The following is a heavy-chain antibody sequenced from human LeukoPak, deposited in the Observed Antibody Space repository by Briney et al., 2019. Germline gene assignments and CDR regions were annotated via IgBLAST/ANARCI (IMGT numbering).Heavy chain of an antibody. V-gene: IGHV1-69*04. D-gene: IGHD6-19*01. CDR1: GGTFSSYA. J-gene: IGHJ4*02. Sequence: ASVKVSCKASGGTFSSYAISWVRQAPGQGLEWMGRIIPILGIANYAQKFQGRVTTTADKSTSTAYMELSSLRSEDTAVYYCARDHGLNYWGQGTLVTVSS. CDR2: IIPILGIA. CDR3: ARDHGLNY.